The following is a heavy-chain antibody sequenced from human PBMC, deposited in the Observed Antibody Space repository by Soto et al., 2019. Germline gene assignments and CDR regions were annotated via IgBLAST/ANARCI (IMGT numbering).Heavy chain of an antibody. J-gene: IGHJ4*02. V-gene: IGHV3-23*01. D-gene: IGHD6-13*01. Sequence: GGSLRLSCAASGFTFSSYAMSWVRQAPGKGLEWVSAISGSGGSTYYTDSVKGRFTISRDNSKNTLYLQMNSLRAEDTAVYYCAKDRPQGQQLAYFDYWGQGTLVTVSS. CDR1: GFTFSSYA. CDR2: ISGSGGST. CDR3: AKDRPQGQQLAYFDY.